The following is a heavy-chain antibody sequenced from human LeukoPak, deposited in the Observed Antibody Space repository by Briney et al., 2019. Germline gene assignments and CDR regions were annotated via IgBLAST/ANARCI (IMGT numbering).Heavy chain of an antibody. CDR3: ARSPTYYDTKPFDY. D-gene: IGHD3-9*01. J-gene: IGHJ4*02. CDR1: GFTFSSYA. Sequence: PGGSLRLSCAASGFTFSSYAMHWVRQAPGKGLEWVAVISYDGSNKYYADSVKGRFTISRDNSKNTLYLQMNSLRAEDTAVYYCARSPTYYDTKPFDYWGQGTLVTVSS. V-gene: IGHV3-30*01. CDR2: ISYDGSNK.